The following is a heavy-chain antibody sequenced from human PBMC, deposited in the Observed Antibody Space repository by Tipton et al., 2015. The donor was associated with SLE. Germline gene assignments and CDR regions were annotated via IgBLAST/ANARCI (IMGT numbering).Heavy chain of an antibody. D-gene: IGHD2-2*01. CDR3: ARGGCSSSSCLKWVDP. J-gene: IGHJ5*02. Sequence: LSLTCTVSGGSIGTHYWSWIRQPPGKGLEWIGYIYYSGSTNYNPSLKSRVTISLATSRNQFSLKLSSVTAADTAVYYCARGGCSSSSCLKWVDPWGQGTLVTVSS. V-gene: IGHV4-59*11. CDR2: IYYSGST. CDR1: GGSIGTHY.